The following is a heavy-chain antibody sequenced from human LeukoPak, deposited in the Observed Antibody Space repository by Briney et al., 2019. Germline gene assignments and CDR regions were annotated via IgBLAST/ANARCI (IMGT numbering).Heavy chain of an antibody. J-gene: IGHJ5*02. CDR3: ARGKGAAAGTSYNWFDP. Sequence: GASVKVSCKASGYTFTSYDINWVRQATGQGLEWMGWMNPNSGNTGYAQKFQGRVTMTRNTSISTAYMELSSLRSEDTAVYYCARGKGAAAGTSYNWFDPWGQGTLVTVSS. CDR2: MNPNSGNT. CDR1: GYTFTSYD. V-gene: IGHV1-8*01. D-gene: IGHD6-13*01.